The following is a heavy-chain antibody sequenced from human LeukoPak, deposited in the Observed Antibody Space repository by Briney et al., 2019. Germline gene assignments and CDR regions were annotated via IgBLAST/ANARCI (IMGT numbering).Heavy chain of an antibody. CDR1: GGSFSGYY. D-gene: IGHD2-21*02. V-gene: IGHV4-34*01. CDR2: INHSGST. J-gene: IGHJ4*02. Sequence: SETLSLTCAVYGGSFSGYYWSWIRQPPGKGLEWIGEINHSGSTNYNPSLKSRVTISVDTSKKQFSLKLSSVTAADTAIYYCASADCGGDCSPIHNYWGQGALVTVSS. CDR3: ASADCGGDCSPIHNY.